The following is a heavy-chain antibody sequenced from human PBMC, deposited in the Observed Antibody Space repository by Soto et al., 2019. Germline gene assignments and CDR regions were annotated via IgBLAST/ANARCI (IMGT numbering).Heavy chain of an antibody. Sequence: EVQLVESGGGLVEPGGSLRLSCAASGITFSNAWMNWVRKAPGKGLEYIGRIRSKTDGGTTEYAAPVEGRFTVSRDDSKNTLYLQMSGLKTEDTAVYYCTPTRPGTNVFDNWGQGTLVTVSS. D-gene: IGHD6-13*01. CDR1: GITFSNAW. CDR2: IRSKTDGGTT. J-gene: IGHJ3*02. CDR3: TPTRPGTNVFDN. V-gene: IGHV3-15*01.